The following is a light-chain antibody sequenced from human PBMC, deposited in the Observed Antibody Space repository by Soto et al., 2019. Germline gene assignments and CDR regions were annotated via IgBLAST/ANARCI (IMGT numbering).Light chain of an antibody. CDR3: QQYNNWPET. CDR2: GAS. CDR1: QSVSSN. Sequence: IVMTQSPDTLSVSPGERATLSSRASQSVSSNLAWYQQKPGQAPRLLIYGASTRATGIPARFSGSVSGTEFALTISSLQSEDFAVYYCQQYNNWPETFGQGTKVEIK. J-gene: IGKJ1*01. V-gene: IGKV3-15*01.